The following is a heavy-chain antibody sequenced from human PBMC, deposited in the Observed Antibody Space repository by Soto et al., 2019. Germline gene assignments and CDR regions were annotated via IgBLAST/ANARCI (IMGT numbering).Heavy chain of an antibody. CDR2: IYYSGST. CDR1: GGSISSSSYY. Sequence: SETLSHTCTVSGGSISSSSYYLGWIRQPPGKGLEWIGSIYYSGSTYYNPSLKSRVTISVDTSKNQFSLKLSSVTAADTAVYYCARHTPAISISDHWGQGTLVTVSS. CDR3: ARHTPAISISDH. D-gene: IGHD2-15*01. V-gene: IGHV4-39*01. J-gene: IGHJ4*02.